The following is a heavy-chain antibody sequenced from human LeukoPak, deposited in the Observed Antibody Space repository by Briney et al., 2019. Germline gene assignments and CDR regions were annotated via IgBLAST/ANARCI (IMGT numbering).Heavy chain of an antibody. CDR3: ARRSGRRYEY. CDR1: GFTFSSYE. CDR2: ISGGGEST. J-gene: IGHJ4*02. D-gene: IGHD5-24*01. Sequence: PGGSLRLSCAASGFTFSSYEMNWVRHAPGRGLEWVSHISGGGESTVYPDAVKGRFTIARDNAKNSLYLQMKSLSVEDTGVYYCARRSGRRYEYWGQGVLVTVSP. V-gene: IGHV3-48*03.